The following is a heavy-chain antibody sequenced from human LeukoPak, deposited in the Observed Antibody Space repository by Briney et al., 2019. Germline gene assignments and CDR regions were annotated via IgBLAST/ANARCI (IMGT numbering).Heavy chain of an antibody. CDR3: ARDLKAAGTLGDY. CDR1: GFTFISYW. J-gene: IGHJ4*02. CDR2: IKQDGSEK. D-gene: IGHD6-13*01. V-gene: IGHV3-7*01. Sequence: GGSLRLSCAASGFTFISYWMSWVRQAPGKGVEWVANIKQDGSEKYYVDSVKGRFTISRDNAKNSLYLQMNSLRAEDTAVYYCARDLKAAGTLGDYWGQGTLVTVSS.